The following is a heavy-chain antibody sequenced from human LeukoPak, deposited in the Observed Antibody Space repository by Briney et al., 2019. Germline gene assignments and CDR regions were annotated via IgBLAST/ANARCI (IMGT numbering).Heavy chain of an antibody. J-gene: IGHJ4*02. CDR2: INHSGST. D-gene: IGHD3-10*01. Sequence: PSETLSLTCAVYGGSFSGYYWSWIRQPPGKGLEWIGEINHSGSTNYNPSLKSRVTISVDTSKNQFSPKLSSVTAADTAVYYCAREVVRGVIIFDYWGQGTLVTVSS. CDR3: AREVVRGVIIFDY. CDR1: GGSFSGYY. V-gene: IGHV4-34*01.